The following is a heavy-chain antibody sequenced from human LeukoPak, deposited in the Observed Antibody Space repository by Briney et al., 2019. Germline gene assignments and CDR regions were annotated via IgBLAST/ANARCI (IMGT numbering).Heavy chain of an antibody. D-gene: IGHD6-19*01. CDR1: GYSFTSYW. Sequence: GESLKISCKGSGYSFTSYWIGWVRQMPGKGLEWMGIIYPGDSDTRYSPSFQGQVTISADKSISTAYLQWRSLKASDTAMYYCARRLRTYSSGWYGAFDIWGQGTMVTVSS. CDR3: ARRLRTYSSGWYGAFDI. J-gene: IGHJ3*02. V-gene: IGHV5-51*01. CDR2: IYPGDSDT.